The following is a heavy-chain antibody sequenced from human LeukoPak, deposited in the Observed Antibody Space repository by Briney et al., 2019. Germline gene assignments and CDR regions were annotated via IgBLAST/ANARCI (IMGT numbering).Heavy chain of an antibody. D-gene: IGHD6-6*01. CDR3: ARQLGNYYRAFDF. Sequence: ASVTVSCKPSGYTFTNYYIHWVRQAPRQGPEWVGWINPASAGAAFAPKFQGRVSMTWDSSITTAFMDLTSLRSDVTAIYYCARQLGNYYRAFDFWGQGTLVTVSS. CDR2: INPASAGA. CDR1: GYTFTNYY. V-gene: IGHV1-2*02. J-gene: IGHJ4*02.